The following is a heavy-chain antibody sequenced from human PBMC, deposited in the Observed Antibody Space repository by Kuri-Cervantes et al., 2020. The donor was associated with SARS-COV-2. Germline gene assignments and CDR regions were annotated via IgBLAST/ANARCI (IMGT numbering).Heavy chain of an antibody. CDR1: GFTFSSYG. CDR2: IWYDGSNK. Sequence: GESLKISCAASGFTFSSYGMHWVRQAPGKGLEWVAVIWYDGSNKYYADSVKGRFTISRDNAKNTLYLQMNSLRAEDTAVYYCAREESVPLNYWGQGTLVTVSS. CDR3: AREESVPLNY. J-gene: IGHJ4*02. V-gene: IGHV3-33*01. D-gene: IGHD6-19*01.